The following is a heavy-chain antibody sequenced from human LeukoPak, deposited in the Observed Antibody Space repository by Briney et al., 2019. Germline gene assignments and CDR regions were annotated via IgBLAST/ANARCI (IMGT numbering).Heavy chain of an antibody. D-gene: IGHD6-13*01. Sequence: ASVKVSCKASGYTFTSYGISWVRQAPGQGLEWMGWISAYNGNTNYAQKLQGRVTMTTDTSTSTAYMELRSLRSDDTAVYYCARGASSSWRDNWFDPWGQGTLVTVSS. V-gene: IGHV1-18*01. CDR1: GYTFTSYG. CDR3: ARGASSSWRDNWFDP. J-gene: IGHJ5*02. CDR2: ISAYNGNT.